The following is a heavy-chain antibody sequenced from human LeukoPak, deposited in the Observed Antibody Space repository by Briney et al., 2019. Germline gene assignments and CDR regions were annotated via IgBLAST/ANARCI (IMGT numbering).Heavy chain of an antibody. CDR3: AGGVVPAASASIDY. V-gene: IGHV4-4*02. Sequence: SETLSLTCAVSGGSISSSNGWSWVRQPPGKGLEWIGEIYHSGSTNYNPSLKSRVTISVEKSKNQFSLKLSSVTAADTAVYYCAGGVVPAASASIDYWGQGTLVTVSS. CDR1: GGSISSSNG. J-gene: IGHJ4*02. CDR2: IYHSGST. D-gene: IGHD2-2*01.